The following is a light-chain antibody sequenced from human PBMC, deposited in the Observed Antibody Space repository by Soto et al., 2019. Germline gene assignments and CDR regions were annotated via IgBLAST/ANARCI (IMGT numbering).Light chain of an antibody. Sequence: TQSPSSVSASVGARLTITCRASRDISNNYLAWYQQKAGQAPRPIIYAASSRAPGVPDRFRGGGSGTDCSLTISRLEPEDVAVYYCQQYGGTPWTFGQGTKVDIK. CDR3: QQYGGTPWT. J-gene: IGKJ1*01. V-gene: IGKV3-20*01. CDR1: RDISNNY. CDR2: AAS.